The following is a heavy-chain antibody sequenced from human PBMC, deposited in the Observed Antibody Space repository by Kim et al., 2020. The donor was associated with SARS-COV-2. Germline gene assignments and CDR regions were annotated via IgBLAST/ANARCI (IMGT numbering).Heavy chain of an antibody. D-gene: IGHD5-18*01. J-gene: IGHJ4*02. V-gene: IGHV3-30*15. Sequence: DSVRGRFTVSRDNSKNLLYLQMSSLRAEDTAIYYCARVGVGYSHGGGFDYWGQGILVTVS. CDR3: ARVGVGYSHGGGFDY.